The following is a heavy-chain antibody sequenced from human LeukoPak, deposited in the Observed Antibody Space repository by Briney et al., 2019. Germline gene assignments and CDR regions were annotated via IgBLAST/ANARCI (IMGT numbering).Heavy chain of an antibody. D-gene: IGHD7-27*01. CDR3: VRGPPNWGFDY. J-gene: IGHJ4*02. CDR1: GYTFTNYD. Sequence: ASVKVSCKASGYTFTNYDINWVRQATGQGLEWMGWMGSNSGDTGYAQKFQDRVTMTRDTFISTAYMELNNVRSEDTAVYYCVRGPPNWGFDYWGLGTLVTVSS. CDR2: MGSNSGDT. V-gene: IGHV1-8*01.